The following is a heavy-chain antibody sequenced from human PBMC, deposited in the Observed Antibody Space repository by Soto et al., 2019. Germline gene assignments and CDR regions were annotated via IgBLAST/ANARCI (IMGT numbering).Heavy chain of an antibody. CDR3: ARPSSGWENWFDP. D-gene: IGHD6-19*01. J-gene: IGHJ5*02. CDR1: GFTFSSYW. V-gene: IGHV3-74*01. CDR2: INSDGSST. Sequence: GGSLRLSCAASGFTFSSYWMHWVRQAPGKGLVWVSRINSDGSSTTYTDSVKGRFTISRDNAKNSLYLQMNSLRDDDTAVYYCARPSSGWENWFDPWGQGTLVTVS.